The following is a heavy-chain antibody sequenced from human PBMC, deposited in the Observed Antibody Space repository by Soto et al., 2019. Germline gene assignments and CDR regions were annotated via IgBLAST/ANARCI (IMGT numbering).Heavy chain of an antibody. CDR1: GDSVSSNSAA. D-gene: IGHD3-3*01. Sequence: PSQTLSLTCAISGDSVSSNSAAWNWIRQSPSRGLEWLGRTYYRSKWYNDYAVSVKSRITINPDTSKNQFSLQLNSVTPEDTAVYYCARDTSPFTIFGVVFLIRNDYSYSAMDVWGQGTTVTVSS. J-gene: IGHJ6*02. V-gene: IGHV6-1*01. CDR2: TYYRSKWYN. CDR3: ARDTSPFTIFGVVFLIRNDYSYSAMDV.